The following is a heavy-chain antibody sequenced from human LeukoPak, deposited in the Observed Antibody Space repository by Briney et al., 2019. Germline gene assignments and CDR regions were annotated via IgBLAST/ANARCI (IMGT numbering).Heavy chain of an antibody. J-gene: IGHJ4*02. Sequence: SETLSLTCAVYGGSFSGYYWSWIRQPPGKGLEWIGEINHSGSTNYDPSLKSRVTISVDTSKNQFSLKLSSVTAADTAVYYCARGEYSGSTYYFDYWGQGTLVIVSS. V-gene: IGHV4-34*01. CDR1: GGSFSGYY. D-gene: IGHD1-26*01. CDR2: INHSGST. CDR3: ARGEYSGSTYYFDY.